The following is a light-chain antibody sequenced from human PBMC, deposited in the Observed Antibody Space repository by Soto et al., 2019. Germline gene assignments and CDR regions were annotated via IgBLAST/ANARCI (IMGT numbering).Light chain of an antibody. V-gene: IGLV2-14*01. CDR3: SSYTSSSTVAVV. J-gene: IGLJ2*01. CDR1: SSDVGGYNY. Sequence: QSVLTQPASVSGSPGQSITISCTGTSSDVGGYNYVSWYQQHPGKAPKLMIYDVSNRPSGVSNRFSGSKSGNTASLTISGLQAEDEADYYCSSYTSSSTVAVVFGGGTKVTVL. CDR2: DVS.